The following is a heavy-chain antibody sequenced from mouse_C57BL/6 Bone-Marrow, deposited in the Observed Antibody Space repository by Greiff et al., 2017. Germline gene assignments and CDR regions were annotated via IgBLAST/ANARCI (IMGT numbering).Heavy chain of an antibody. V-gene: IGHV1-50*01. CDR1: GYTFPSYW. J-gene: IGHJ2*01. D-gene: IGHD1-1*01. CDR3: AIYYDVDY. CDR2: IDPSDSYT. Sequence: VQLQQPGAELVKPGASVKLSCKASGYTFPSYWMQWVKQRPGQGLEWIGEIDPSDSYTNYNQKFKGKATLTVDTSSSAAYMQLSSLTSEDSAVYYCAIYYDVDYWGQGTTLTVSS.